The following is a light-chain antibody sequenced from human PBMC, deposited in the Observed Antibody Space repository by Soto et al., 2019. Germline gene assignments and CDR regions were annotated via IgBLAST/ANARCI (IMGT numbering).Light chain of an antibody. J-gene: IGKJ1*01. CDR3: QQYGASPRT. CDR2: GAS. V-gene: IGKV3-20*01. CDR1: QSVSSSY. Sequence: EIVLTQSPGTLSLSPGERATLSCRASQSVSSSYLAWYQHKPGQAPRLLIYGASNRATGIPDRFSGSGTGTDFTLTISRLEPEDVAVYYCQQYGASPRTFGQGTKVEIK.